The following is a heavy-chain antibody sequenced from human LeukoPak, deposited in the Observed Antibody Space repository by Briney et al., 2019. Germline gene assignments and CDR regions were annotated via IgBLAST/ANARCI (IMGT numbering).Heavy chain of an antibody. CDR2: VYYSGST. CDR3: ARNSTVTSPSTGYFDY. Sequence: SETLSLTCAVSGYSISSGDYWGWIRQPPGKGLEWIGSVYYSGSTHYDPSLKSRVTISVDRSRNQFSLRLSSVTAADTAVYYCARNSTVTSPSTGYFDYWGQGTLATVSS. J-gene: IGHJ4*02. D-gene: IGHD4-17*01. CDR1: GYSISSGDY. V-gene: IGHV4-38-2*01.